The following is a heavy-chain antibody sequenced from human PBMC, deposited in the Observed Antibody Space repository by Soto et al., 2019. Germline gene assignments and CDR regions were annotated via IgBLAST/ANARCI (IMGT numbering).Heavy chain of an antibody. D-gene: IGHD6-13*01. CDR1: GFTFSSYG. V-gene: IGHV3-33*01. CDR2: IWYDGSNK. J-gene: IGHJ6*03. Sequence: QVQLVESGGGVVQPGRSLRLSCAASGFTFSSYGMHWVRQAPGKGLEWVAVIWYDGSNKYYADYVKGRFTISRDNSKNTLYLQMNSLRAEDTAVYYCARGYSSSWYKVGDYYYYMDVWGKGTTVTVSS. CDR3: ARGYSSSWYKVGDYYYYMDV.